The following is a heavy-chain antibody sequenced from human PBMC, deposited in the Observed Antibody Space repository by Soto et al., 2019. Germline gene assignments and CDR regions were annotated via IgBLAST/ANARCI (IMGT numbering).Heavy chain of an antibody. D-gene: IGHD3-10*01. J-gene: IGHJ6*02. Sequence: SLILSCATSGFTFNTYPMTWVRQAPGKGLEWVSSISSTAGRTSSYADSVKGRFAISRDFSDNTVYLQMNNLRVDDTAVYFCAKGVLSFHYGMEVWGQGTTVTVSS. CDR1: GFTFNTYP. CDR3: AKGVLSFHYGMEV. V-gene: IGHV3-23*01. CDR2: ISSTAGRTS.